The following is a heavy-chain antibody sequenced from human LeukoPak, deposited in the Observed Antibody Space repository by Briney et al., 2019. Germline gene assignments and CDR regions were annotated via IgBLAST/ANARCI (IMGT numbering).Heavy chain of an antibody. D-gene: IGHD6-19*01. CDR3: ARDPSGWYSGTRGWFDP. CDR1: GGSISSYY. J-gene: IGHJ5*02. CDR2: IYYSGST. V-gene: IGHV4-59*01. Sequence: SETLSLTCTVSGGSISSYYWSWIRQPPGKGLEWIGYIYYSGSTNYNPSLKSRVTISVDTSKNQFSLRLSSVTAADTAVYYCARDPSGWYSGTRGWFDPWGQGTLVTVSS.